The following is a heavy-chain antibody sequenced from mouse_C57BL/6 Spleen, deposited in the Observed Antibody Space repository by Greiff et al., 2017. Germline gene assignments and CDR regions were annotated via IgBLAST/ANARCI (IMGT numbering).Heavy chain of an antibody. CDR2: IDPETGGT. J-gene: IGHJ2*01. CDR1: GYTFTDYE. CDR3: TSSGLDY. Sequence: VQLQQSGAELVRPGASVTLSCKASGYTFTDYEMHWVKQTPVHGLEWIGAIDPETGGTAYTQKFKGKATLTADKSSSTAYMELRSLTSEDSAVYYCTSSGLDYWGQGTTLTVSS. V-gene: IGHV1-15*01. D-gene: IGHD1-3*01.